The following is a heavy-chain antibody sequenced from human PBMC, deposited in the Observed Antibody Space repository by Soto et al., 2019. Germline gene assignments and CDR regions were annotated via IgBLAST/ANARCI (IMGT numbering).Heavy chain of an antibody. CDR1: GFIFNSYA. Sequence: GGSLRLSCAASGFIFNSYAMSWVRQAPGKGLEWVSSISGSGGSTFYAASVKGRFTISRDNSKNTLYLQMNSLRAEDTAVYYWANSAPSSSGRYQYYFDYWGQGTLVTVSS. D-gene: IGHD3-22*01. V-gene: IGHV3-23*01. CDR2: ISGSGGST. J-gene: IGHJ4*02. CDR3: ANSAPSSSGRYQYYFDY.